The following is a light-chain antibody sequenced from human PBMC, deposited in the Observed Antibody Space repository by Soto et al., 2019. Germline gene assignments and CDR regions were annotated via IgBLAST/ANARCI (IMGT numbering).Light chain of an antibody. CDR3: CADAGSYTYG. J-gene: IGLJ1*01. V-gene: IGLV2-11*01. CDR2: DVS. Sequence: QSALTQPRSVSGSPGQSVTISCTGTSSDVGGYNYVSWYQQHPGKAPKLMIYDVSNRPSGVPDRFSGSKSGNTASLTLSGLQAEDEADYYCCADAGSYTYGFGTGTKGTVL. CDR1: SSDVGGYNY.